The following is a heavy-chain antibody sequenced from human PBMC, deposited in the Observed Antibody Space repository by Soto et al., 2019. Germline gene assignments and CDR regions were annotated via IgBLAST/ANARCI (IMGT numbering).Heavy chain of an antibody. CDR3: SKDLTYYYDSSGYFDY. V-gene: IGHV3-43*02. CDR1: GFTFDDYA. Sequence: GGSLRLSCAASGFTFDDYAMHWVRQAPGKGLEWVSLFSGDGGSTYSADSVKGRFTISRENSKNSLYLQMNRLRTEDTALYFCSKDLTYYYDSSGYFDYWGQGTLVTVSS. J-gene: IGHJ4*02. D-gene: IGHD3-22*01. CDR2: FSGDGGST.